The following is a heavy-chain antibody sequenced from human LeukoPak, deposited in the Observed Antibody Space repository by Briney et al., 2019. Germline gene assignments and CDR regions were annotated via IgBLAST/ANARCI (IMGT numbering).Heavy chain of an antibody. Sequence: GGSLRLSCAASGFTVSNNYMSWVRQTPGKGLEWVSVIYVGGSAYYADSVKGRFTISGDSSKNTLYLQMSSLRAEDTAVYYCARLKIDGTHFDYWGQGTLVTVSS. CDR3: ARLKIDGTHFDY. J-gene: IGHJ4*02. D-gene: IGHD3-9*01. CDR2: IYVGGSA. V-gene: IGHV3-53*01. CDR1: GFTVSNNY.